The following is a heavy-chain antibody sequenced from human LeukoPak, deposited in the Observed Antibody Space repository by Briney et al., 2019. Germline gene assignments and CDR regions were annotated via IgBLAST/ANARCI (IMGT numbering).Heavy chain of an antibody. CDR2: ISAYNGNT. D-gene: IGHD6-13*01. J-gene: IGHJ4*02. V-gene: IGHV1-18*01. Sequence: GASVKVSCTASGYTFTSYGISWVRQAPGQGLEWMGWISAYNGNTNYAQKLQGRVTMTTDTSTSTAYMELRSLRSDDTAVYYCARNPGSQYSSSWTIDYWGQGTLVTVSS. CDR1: GYTFTSYG. CDR3: ARNPGSQYSSSWTIDY.